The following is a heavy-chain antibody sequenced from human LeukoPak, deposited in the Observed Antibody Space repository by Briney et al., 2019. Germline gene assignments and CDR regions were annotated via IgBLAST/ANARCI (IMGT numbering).Heavy chain of an antibody. V-gene: IGHV4-4*09. CDR2: IYTSGST. Sequence: SETLSLTCTVSGGSISSYYWSWIRQPPGKGLEWIGYIYTSGSTNYNPSLKSRVTISVDTSKNQFSLKLSSVTAADTAVYYCARHITGTFDNWGQGTKVTGSS. CDR1: GGSISSYY. CDR3: ARHITGTFDN. D-gene: IGHD1-14*01. J-gene: IGHJ3*02.